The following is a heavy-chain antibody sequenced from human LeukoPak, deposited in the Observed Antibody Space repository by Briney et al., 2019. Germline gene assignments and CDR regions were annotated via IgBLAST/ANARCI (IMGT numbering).Heavy chain of an antibody. CDR2: IKQDGSQR. CDR3: ARRGGSSSRRSPIDY. Sequence: GGSLRLSCTASGFSFSDYWMTWVRQAPGKGPEWVANIKQDGSQRYYVDSVRGRFTISRDNAKNSLFLQMNGLRAEDTAVYYCARRGGSSSRRSPIDYWGQGTLVTVSS. V-gene: IGHV3-7*01. D-gene: IGHD6-6*01. J-gene: IGHJ4*02. CDR1: GFSFSDYW.